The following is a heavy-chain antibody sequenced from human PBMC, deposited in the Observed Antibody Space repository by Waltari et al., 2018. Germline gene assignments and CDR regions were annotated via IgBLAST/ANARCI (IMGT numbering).Heavy chain of an antibody. D-gene: IGHD3-22*01. CDR2: IIPIFGTA. CDR3: ARDGGPYYYDSSGYIDAFDI. Sequence: QVQLVQSGAEVKKPGSSVKVSCKASGGTFSSYAISWVRQAPGHGLEWMGGIIPIFGTANYAQKFQGRVTITADESTSTAYMELSSLRSEDTAVYYCARDGGPYYYDSSGYIDAFDIWGQGTMVTVSS. V-gene: IGHV1-69*01. J-gene: IGHJ3*02. CDR1: GGTFSSYA.